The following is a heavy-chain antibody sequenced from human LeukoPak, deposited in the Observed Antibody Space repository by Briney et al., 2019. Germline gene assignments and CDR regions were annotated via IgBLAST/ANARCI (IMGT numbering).Heavy chain of an antibody. J-gene: IGHJ3*02. V-gene: IGHV4-59*01. D-gene: IGHD3-9*01. Sequence: KASETLSLTCTVSGGSISSYYWSWIRQPPGKGLEWIGYIYYSGSTNYNPSLKSRVTISVDTSKNQFSLKLSSVTAADTAVYYCASRLTGYQDAFDIWGQGTMVTVSS. CDR1: GGSISSYY. CDR3: ASRLTGYQDAFDI. CDR2: IYYSGST.